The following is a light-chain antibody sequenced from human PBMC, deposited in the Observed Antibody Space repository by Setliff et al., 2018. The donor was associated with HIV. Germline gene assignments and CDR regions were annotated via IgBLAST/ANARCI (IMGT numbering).Light chain of an antibody. CDR3: SPYTTSSTRV. V-gene: IGLV2-14*01. CDR2: DVS. CDR1: RSDIGTYNY. J-gene: IGLJ1*01. Sequence: QSALTQPASVSGSPGQSITISCTGSRSDIGTYNYVSWYQQHPGKAPKLMIYDVSNRPSGVSDRFSGSKSGNTASLTISGVQAEDEADYYCSPYTTSSTRVLGTGTKVTVL.